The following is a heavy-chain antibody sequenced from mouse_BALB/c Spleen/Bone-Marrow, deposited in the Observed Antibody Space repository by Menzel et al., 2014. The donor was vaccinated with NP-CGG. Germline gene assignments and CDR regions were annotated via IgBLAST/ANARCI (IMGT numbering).Heavy chain of an antibody. Sequence: QVQLQQSGPELVSPGVSVKISCKAFGYTFXDYAIHWVKQSHSKSLEWIGIISTYSANTNYNQKFKGKATMTVDKSSSTAYMELARLTFEDSAIYFCARDISGYVRAMDYWGQGTSVTVSS. CDR3: ARDISGYVRAMDY. J-gene: IGHJ4*01. CDR1: GYTFXDYA. D-gene: IGHD3-2*01. CDR2: ISTYSANT. V-gene: IGHV1-67*01.